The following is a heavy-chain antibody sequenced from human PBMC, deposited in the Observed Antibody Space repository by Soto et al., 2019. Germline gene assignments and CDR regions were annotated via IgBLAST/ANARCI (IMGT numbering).Heavy chain of an antibody. D-gene: IGHD6-13*01. CDR2: INHSGST. CDR3: ARDRLPAAAGTYYYYYGMDV. CDR1: GGSFSGYY. J-gene: IGHJ6*02. Sequence: SETLSLTCAVYGGSFSGYYLSWIRQPPGKGLEWIGEINHSGSTNYNPSLKSRVTISVDKSKNQFSLKLSSVTAADTAVYYCARDRLPAAAGTYYYYYGMDVWGQGTTVTVSS. V-gene: IGHV4-34*01.